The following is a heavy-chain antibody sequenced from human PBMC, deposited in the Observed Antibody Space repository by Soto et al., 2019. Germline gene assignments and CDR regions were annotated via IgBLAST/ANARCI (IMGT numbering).Heavy chain of an antibody. D-gene: IGHD3-9*01. CDR3: GRHGPSYDILTRRAMDV. CDR1: GGSISNYY. V-gene: IGHV4-59*08. Sequence: PSETLSLTCTVSGGSISNYYWSWIRQPPGKGLEWIGYIYYTGSTNYKYSLKSRVTISVDTSKNQFSLKLSSVTAADTAVYYCGRHGPSYDILTRRAMDVWGQGTTVTVSS. CDR2: IYYTGST. J-gene: IGHJ6*02.